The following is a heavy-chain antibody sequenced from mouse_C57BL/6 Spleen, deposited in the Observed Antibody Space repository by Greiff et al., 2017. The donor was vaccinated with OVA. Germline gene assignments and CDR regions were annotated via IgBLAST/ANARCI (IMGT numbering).Heavy chain of an antibody. D-gene: IGHD1-1*01. J-gene: IGHJ2*01. CDR1: GYAFSSSW. Sequence: QVQLQQSGPELVKPGASVKISCKASGYAFSSSWMNWVKQRPGKGLEWIGRIYPGDGDTNYNGKFKGKATLTADKSSSTAYMQLSSLTSEDSAVYFCARRGTVVATGFDYWGQGTTLTVSS. V-gene: IGHV1-82*01. CDR2: IYPGDGDT. CDR3: ARRGTVVATGFDY.